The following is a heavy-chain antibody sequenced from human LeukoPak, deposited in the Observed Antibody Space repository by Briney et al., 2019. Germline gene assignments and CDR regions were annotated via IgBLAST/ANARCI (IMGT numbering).Heavy chain of an antibody. D-gene: IGHD4-23*01. J-gene: IGHJ4*02. CDR1: GGSFSGYY. CDR2: INHSGST. CDR3: ARGVYGGNGGY. V-gene: IGHV4-34*01. Sequence: SETLCLTCAVSGGSFSGYYWSWIRQPPGKGLEWIGEINHSGSTNYNPSLKSRVTISVDTSKNQFSLKLSSVTAADTAVYYCARGVYGGNGGYWGQGTLVTVPS.